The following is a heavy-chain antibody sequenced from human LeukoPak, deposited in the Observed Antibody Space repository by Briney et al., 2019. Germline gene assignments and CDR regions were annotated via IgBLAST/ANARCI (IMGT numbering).Heavy chain of an antibody. CDR3: ASPRSYYDSSGYYIS. D-gene: IGHD3-22*01. J-gene: IGHJ5*02. V-gene: IGHV4-31*03. CDR2: IYYSGST. CDR1: GGSISSGGYY. Sequence: SQTLSLTCTVSGGSISSGGYYWSWIRQHPGKGLEWIGYIYYSGSTYYNPSLKSRVTISVDTSKNQFSLKLSSVAAADTAVYYCASPRSYYDSSGYYISWGQGTLVTVSS.